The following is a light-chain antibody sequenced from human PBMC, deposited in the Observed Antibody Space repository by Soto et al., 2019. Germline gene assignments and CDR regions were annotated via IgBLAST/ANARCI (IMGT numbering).Light chain of an antibody. CDR1: QDIHNY. V-gene: IGKV1-8*01. CDR2: AAS. CDR3: QHYYNYPWT. J-gene: IGKJ1*01. Sequence: AVLLTQSPSSFSVSTGDRATITCRASQDIHNYLAWYQQVPGKAPKLLLYAASILQTGVPSRFSGSGSGTDFTLTIDGLQSEDFATYFCQHYYNYPWTFGQGTTVE.